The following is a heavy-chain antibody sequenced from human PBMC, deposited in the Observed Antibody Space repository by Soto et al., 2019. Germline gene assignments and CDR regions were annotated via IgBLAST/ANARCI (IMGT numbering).Heavy chain of an antibody. CDR3: ATQDAPLGPL. V-gene: IGHV1-69*01. D-gene: IGHD2-15*01. CDR1: GVSFSSYA. Sequence: QVQLVQSGAEVKKPGSSVRVSCKPSGVSFSSYAINWVRQAPGQGLEWMGAIIPISGPTNYAQKFQGSVTIIADESTRTGFMELSSLRSEDTAVYYCATQDAPLGPLWGQGTRVSVSS. J-gene: IGHJ4*02. CDR2: IIPISGPT.